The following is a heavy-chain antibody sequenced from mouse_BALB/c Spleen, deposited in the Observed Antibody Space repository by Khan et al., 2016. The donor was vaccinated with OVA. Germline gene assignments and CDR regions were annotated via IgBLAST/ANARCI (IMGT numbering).Heavy chain of an antibody. D-gene: IGHD2-14*01. CDR1: GYTFPSYT. J-gene: IGHJ3*01. CDR3: VRDGAYHRNDGWFAY. V-gene: IGHV1-4*01. CDR2: INPSNGYT. Sequence: QVQLQQSGAELARPGASVKMSCKASGYTFPSYTIHWIKKRPGQGLEWIGYINPSNGYTNYNQKFKDKATLTTDKSSTTAYLQLSSLTSDDSAVYSCVRDGAYHRNDGWFAYWGQGTLVTVSA.